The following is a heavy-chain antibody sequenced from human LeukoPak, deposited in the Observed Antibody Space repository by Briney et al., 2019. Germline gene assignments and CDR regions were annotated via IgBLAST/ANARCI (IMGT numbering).Heavy chain of an antibody. CDR1: GYTFTGYY. D-gene: IGHD2-8*01. CDR3: ARDNGLRYPYGMDV. V-gene: IGHV1-2*02. J-gene: IGHJ6*02. Sequence: ASVKVSCKASGYTFTGYYMHWVRQAPGQGLEWMGWINPNSGSTNYAQKFQGRVTMTRDTSISTAYMELSRLRSDDTAVYYCARDNGLRYPYGMDVWGQGTTVTVSS. CDR2: INPNSGST.